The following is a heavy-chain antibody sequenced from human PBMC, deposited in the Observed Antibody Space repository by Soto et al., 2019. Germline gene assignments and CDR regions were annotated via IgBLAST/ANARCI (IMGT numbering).Heavy chain of an antibody. Sequence: QLQLQESGPGLVKPSETLSLTCTVSGGSIGSNAYYWDWIRQSPGKGREWIGSISSSGSTYYNPSLNSRVPMSVDTSKNQFSLKLNSVTAADTAVYYCARPGVNYHPANFDLWGRGTLVTVSS. D-gene: IGHD1-7*01. J-gene: IGHJ2*01. CDR1: GGSIGSNAYY. V-gene: IGHV4-39*01. CDR2: ISSSGST. CDR3: ARPGVNYHPANFDL.